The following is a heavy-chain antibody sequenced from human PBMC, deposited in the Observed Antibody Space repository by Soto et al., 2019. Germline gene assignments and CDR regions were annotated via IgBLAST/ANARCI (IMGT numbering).Heavy chain of an antibody. CDR1: GGSISSGDYY. Sequence: PSETLSLTCTVSGGSISSGDYYWSWIRQPPGKGLEWIGYIYYSGSTYYSPSLKSRVTISVDTSKNQFSLKLSSVTAADTAVYYCARGGPHYYDSSGPPASWFDPWGQGTLVTVSS. CDR3: ARGGPHYYDSSGPPASWFDP. V-gene: IGHV4-30-4*01. D-gene: IGHD3-22*01. CDR2: IYYSGST. J-gene: IGHJ5*02.